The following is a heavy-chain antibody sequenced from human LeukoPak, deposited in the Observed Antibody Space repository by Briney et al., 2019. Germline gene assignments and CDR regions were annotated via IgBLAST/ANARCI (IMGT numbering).Heavy chain of an antibody. CDR3: ASMALGYCSGGSCYPGLYYFDY. CDR2: IYYSGST. D-gene: IGHD2-15*01. J-gene: IGHJ4*02. Sequence: SETLSLTCTVSGGSISSYYWSWIRQPPGKGLEWIGCIYYSGSTNYNPSLKSRVTMSVDTSKNQFSLTLSSVTAADTAVYYCASMALGYCSGGSCYPGLYYFDYWGQGTLVTVSS. V-gene: IGHV4-59*12. CDR1: GGSISSYY.